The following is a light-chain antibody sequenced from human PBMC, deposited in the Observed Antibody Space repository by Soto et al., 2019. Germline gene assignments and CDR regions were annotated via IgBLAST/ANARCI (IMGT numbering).Light chain of an antibody. V-gene: IGLV2-14*01. CDR3: SSYTSSKTWV. CDR1: SADVGIYNY. J-gene: IGLJ3*02. CDR2: EVG. Sequence: QSALTQPASVSGSPGQTITISCTGTSADVGIYNYVSWYQQYTGKAPELMIYEVGNRPSGISNRFSGSKSGNTASLTISGLQAEDEADYYCSSYTSSKTWVFGGGTKLTVL.